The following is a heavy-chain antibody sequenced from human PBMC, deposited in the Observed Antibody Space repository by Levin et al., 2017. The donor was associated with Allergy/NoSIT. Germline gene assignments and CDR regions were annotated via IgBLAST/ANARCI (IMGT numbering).Heavy chain of an antibody. CDR3: ARDPLPSGFGELLFDY. V-gene: IGHV3-30-3*01. Sequence: GESLKISCAASGFTFSSYAMHWVRQAPGKGLEWVAVISYDGSNKYYADSVKGRFTISRDNSKNTLYLQMNSLRAEDTAVYYCARDPLPSGFGELLFDYWGQGTLVTVSS. J-gene: IGHJ4*02. D-gene: IGHD3-10*01. CDR2: ISYDGSNK. CDR1: GFTFSSYA.